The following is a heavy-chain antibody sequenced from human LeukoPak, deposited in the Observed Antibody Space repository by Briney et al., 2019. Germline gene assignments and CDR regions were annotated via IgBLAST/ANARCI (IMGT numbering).Heavy chain of an antibody. CDR2: ISYDGSNK. V-gene: IGHV3-30-3*01. CDR3: ASAADFGVVPHTPSYYYYGMDV. J-gene: IGHJ6*02. Sequence: GGSLRLSCAASGFTFSSYAMHWVRQAPGKGLEWVAVISYDGSNKYYADSVKGRFTISRDNSKNTLYLQMNSLRAEDTAVYYCASAADFGVVPHTPSYYYYGMDVWGQGTTVAVSS. CDR1: GFTFSSYA. D-gene: IGHD3-3*01.